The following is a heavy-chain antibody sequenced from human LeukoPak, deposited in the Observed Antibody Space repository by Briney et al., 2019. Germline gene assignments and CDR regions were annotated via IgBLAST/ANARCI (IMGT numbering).Heavy chain of an antibody. CDR3: ARNIWFGESADAFDI. CDR1: GYTFTGYY. D-gene: IGHD3-10*01. CDR2: INPNSGGT. V-gene: IGHV1-2*02. J-gene: IGHJ3*02. Sequence: GASVKVSCKASGYTFTGYYMHWVRRAPGQGLEWMGWINPNSGGTNYAQKFQGRVTMTRDKSIRTAYMELSRLTSDDTAVYYCARNIWFGESADAFDIWGQGTMVTVSS.